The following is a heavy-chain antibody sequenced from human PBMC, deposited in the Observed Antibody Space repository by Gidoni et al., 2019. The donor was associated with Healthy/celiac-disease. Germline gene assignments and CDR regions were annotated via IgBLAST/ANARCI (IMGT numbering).Heavy chain of an antibody. V-gene: IGHV1-69*01. CDR2: IIPIFGTA. CDR3: ARGKLGIVATIGSRGFDY. CDR1: GGTFSSYA. Sequence: QVQLVQSGAEVKKPGSSVTVSCKASGGTFSSYAISWVRQDPGQGLEWMGGIIPIFGTANYAQKFQGRVTITADESTSTAYMELSSLRSEDTAVYYCARGKLGIVATIGSRGFDYWGQGTLVTVSS. J-gene: IGHJ4*02. D-gene: IGHD5-12*01.